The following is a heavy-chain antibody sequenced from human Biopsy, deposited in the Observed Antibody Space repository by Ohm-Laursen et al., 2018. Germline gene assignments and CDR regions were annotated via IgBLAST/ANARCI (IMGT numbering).Heavy chain of an antibody. D-gene: IGHD1-7*01. Sequence: SRRLSCSASGFAFDDFAMHWVRQSPGKGLEWVAGIDWNSRNINYGDSVKGRFSVSRDNAKNSLYLQMNSLRGEDTALYYCVKDTNWNYVWDRPGATKGMDVWGQGTTVTVSS. CDR1: GFAFDDFA. CDR2: IDWNSRNI. J-gene: IGHJ6*02. V-gene: IGHV3-9*01. CDR3: VKDTNWNYVWDRPGATKGMDV.